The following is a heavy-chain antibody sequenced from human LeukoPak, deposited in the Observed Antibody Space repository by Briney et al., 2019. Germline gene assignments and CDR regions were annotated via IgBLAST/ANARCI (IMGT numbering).Heavy chain of an antibody. CDR3: AKDRRYYDSSGYDY. Sequence: GGSLRLSCAASGFTFSSYGMHWVRQAPGKGLEWVAVISYDGSNKYYADSVKGRFTISRDNSKNTLYLQMNSLRAEDTAVYYCAKDRRYYDSSGYDYWGQGTLVTVSS. V-gene: IGHV3-30*18. CDR2: ISYDGSNK. D-gene: IGHD3-22*01. CDR1: GFTFSSYG. J-gene: IGHJ4*02.